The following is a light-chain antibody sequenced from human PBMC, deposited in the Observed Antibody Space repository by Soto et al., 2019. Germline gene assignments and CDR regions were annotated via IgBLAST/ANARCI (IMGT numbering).Light chain of an antibody. CDR2: EVS. J-gene: IGLJ3*02. CDR1: SSDIGVYNY. Sequence: QSALTQPASVSGSPGQSITISCTGTSSDIGVYNYVSWYQQHPGKAPKLVICEVSNRPSGVSSRFSGSKSGNTASLTISGLRAEDEADYYCTSFTTTTIWVFGGVTKLTVL. CDR3: TSFTTTTIWV. V-gene: IGLV2-14*01.